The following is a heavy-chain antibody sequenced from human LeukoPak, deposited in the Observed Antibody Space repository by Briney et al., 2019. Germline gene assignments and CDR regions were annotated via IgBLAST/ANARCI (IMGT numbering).Heavy chain of an antibody. J-gene: IGHJ4*02. V-gene: IGHV3-48*03. D-gene: IGHD6-19*01. Sequence: GGSLRLSCAASGFTFSNYEMNWVRQAPGKRLGWVSYISSSGSTIYYADSVKGRFTISRDNAKNSPFLQMNSLRAENTAVYYCARAPGIAVAGTQFDYWGQGTLVTVSS. CDR2: ISSSGSTI. CDR3: ARAPGIAVAGTQFDY. CDR1: GFTFSNYE.